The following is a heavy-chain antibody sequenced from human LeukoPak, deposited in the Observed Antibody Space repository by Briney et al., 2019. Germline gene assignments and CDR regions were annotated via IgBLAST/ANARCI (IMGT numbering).Heavy chain of an antibody. CDR3: ANRDQRPGSYYFDY. CDR2: ISDSGTK. D-gene: IGHD2-2*01. CDR1: GFTFSSYA. V-gene: IGHV3-23*01. J-gene: IGHJ4*02. Sequence: GGSLRLSCAASGFTFSSYAMSWVRQAPGKGLEWVSAISDSGTKYYADSVKGRFTISRDNSKNTLYLQMNSLRAEDTAVYYCANRDQRPGSYYFDYWGQGTLVTVSS.